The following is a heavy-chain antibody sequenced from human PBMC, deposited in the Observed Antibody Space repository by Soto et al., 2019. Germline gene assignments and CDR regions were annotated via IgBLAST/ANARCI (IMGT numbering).Heavy chain of an antibody. CDR1: GGSISSYY. J-gene: IGHJ4*02. V-gene: IGHV4-59*08. D-gene: IGHD3-22*01. CDR2: IIHSGST. CDR3: VKHGQWFLRNY. Sequence: SETLSLTCTVSGGSISSYYWSWIRQPPGKGLEWIGNIIHSGSTNYNPSLRSRVTISVDTSKNQFSLNLSSVTAADTAVYYCVKHGQWFLRNYWGQRTLVTVSS.